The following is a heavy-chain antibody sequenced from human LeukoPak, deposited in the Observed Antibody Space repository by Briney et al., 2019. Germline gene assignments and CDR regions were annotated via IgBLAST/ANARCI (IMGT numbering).Heavy chain of an antibody. V-gene: IGHV5-51*01. Sequence: GESLKISCKGPGYSLATYWVGWVRQMPGKGLEWMGIIYPGDSDTRYSPSFQGQVTISADKSISTAYLQWSSLKASDTAMYYCASCSGYGDSSAYWGQRTLVTVSS. CDR3: ASCSGYGDSSAY. CDR1: GYSLATYW. D-gene: IGHD6-25*01. CDR2: IYPGDSDT. J-gene: IGHJ4*02.